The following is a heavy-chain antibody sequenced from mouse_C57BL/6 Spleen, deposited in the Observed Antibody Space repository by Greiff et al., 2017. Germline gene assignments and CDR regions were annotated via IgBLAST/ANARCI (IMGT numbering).Heavy chain of an antibody. V-gene: IGHV1-72*01. J-gene: IGHJ1*03. Sequence: QVQLQQPGAELVKPGASVKLSCKASGYTFTSYWMHWVKQRPGRGLEWIGRIDPNSGGTKYNEKFKSKATLTVDKPSSTAYMQLSSLTSEDSAVYYCARPSYYGSSPYWYFDVWGTGTTVTVSS. D-gene: IGHD1-1*01. CDR3: ARPSYYGSSPYWYFDV. CDR2: IDPNSGGT. CDR1: GYTFTSYW.